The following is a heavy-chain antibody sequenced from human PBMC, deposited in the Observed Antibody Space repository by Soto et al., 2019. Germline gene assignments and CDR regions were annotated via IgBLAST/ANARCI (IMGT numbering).Heavy chain of an antibody. CDR1: GYSFSNSW. Sequence: EVQLVQSGAEVKKPGESLKISCKGSGYSFSNSWIGWVRQMPGKGLEWMGIIYVGDSDTRYSPSFQGQVTISADKSINTAYVQWSSVRASDTAMYYCARPLSYDFWIWGQGTTVTVSS. D-gene: IGHD3-3*01. CDR3: ARPLSYDFWI. J-gene: IGHJ6*02. CDR2: IYVGDSDT. V-gene: IGHV5-51*01.